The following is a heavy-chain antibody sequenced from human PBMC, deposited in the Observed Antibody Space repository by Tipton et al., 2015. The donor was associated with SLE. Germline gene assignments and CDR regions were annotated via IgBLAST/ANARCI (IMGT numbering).Heavy chain of an antibody. CDR3: ARDASYLGDYGMDV. CDR1: GGSVSSGSYY. D-gene: IGHD1-26*01. CDR2: IYYSGST. J-gene: IGHJ6*02. Sequence: TLSLTCTVSGGSVSSGSYYWSWIRQPPGRGLEWIGYIYYSGSTNYNPSLKSRVTISVDTSKNQFSLKLSSVTAADTAVYYCARDASYLGDYGMDVWGQGTTVTVSS. V-gene: IGHV4-61*01.